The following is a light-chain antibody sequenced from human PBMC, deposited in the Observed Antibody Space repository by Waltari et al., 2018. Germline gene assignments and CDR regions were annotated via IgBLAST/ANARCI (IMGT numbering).Light chain of an antibody. CDR1: QSMSKS. Sequence: DIVLTQSPGTLSLSPGERATLPCRASQSMSKSLVWYQQKAGQAPRLVIYETSIRATGIADRFSGSGSGTDFSLTISRLEPEDFAVYYSQSYVRIPATFGQGTKVEIK. V-gene: IGKV3-20*01. CDR3: QSYVRIPAT. CDR2: ETS. J-gene: IGKJ1*01.